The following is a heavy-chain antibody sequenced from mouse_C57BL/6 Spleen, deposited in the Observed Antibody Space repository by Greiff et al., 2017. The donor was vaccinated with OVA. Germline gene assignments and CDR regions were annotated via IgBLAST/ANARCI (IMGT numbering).Heavy chain of an antibody. J-gene: IGHJ1*03. V-gene: IGHV1-64*01. D-gene: IGHD2-2*01. CDR1: GYTFTSYW. Sequence: QVQLQQPGAELVKPGASVKLSCKASGYTFTSYWMHWVKQRPGQGLEWIGMIHPNSGSTNYNEKFKSKATLTVDKSSSTAYMQLSSLTSEDSAVYYCARFGYLDYWYFDVWGTGTTVTVSS. CDR3: ARFGYLDYWYFDV. CDR2: IHPNSGST.